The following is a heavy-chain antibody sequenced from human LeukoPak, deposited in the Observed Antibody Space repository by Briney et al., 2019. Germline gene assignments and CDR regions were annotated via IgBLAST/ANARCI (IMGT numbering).Heavy chain of an antibody. D-gene: IGHD2-15*01. J-gene: IGHJ4*02. CDR1: GFIFSSYA. CDR2: ISGSGGSI. Sequence: GGSLRLSCATSGFIFSSYAMSWVRQAPGRGLEWVSSISGSGGSIYYADSVKGRFTISRDNSKNTLYLQMNSLRAEDTAVYYCAKARGEQNGGSNYWGQGTQVIVSS. V-gene: IGHV3-23*01. CDR3: AKARGEQNGGSNY.